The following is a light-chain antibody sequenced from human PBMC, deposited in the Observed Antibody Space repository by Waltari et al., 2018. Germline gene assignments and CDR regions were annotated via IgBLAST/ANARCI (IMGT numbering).Light chain of an antibody. Sequence: QLVLTQSPSASASLGASVKLTCTLDSGHSSNIVAWLQQQPEKGPRYLMKINSDGSHSKGDEIPDCFSGSSSGAERYLTISSVQSEDEADYYCQTGGHGTWVFGGGTKLTVL. CDR1: SGHSSNI. CDR2: INSDGSH. J-gene: IGLJ3*02. CDR3: QTGGHGTWV. V-gene: IGLV4-69*01.